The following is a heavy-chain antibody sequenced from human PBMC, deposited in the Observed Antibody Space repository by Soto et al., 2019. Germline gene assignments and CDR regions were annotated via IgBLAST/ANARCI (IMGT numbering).Heavy chain of an antibody. Sequence: QVQLQESGPGLVKPSGTLSLTCAVSGDSVRSPYYWCWVRQSPGKGLEWIGEVLHTGTTSYNPSLRSRVTISMDQSLNQSPLDLTSGTAANTAVYYCARSEGWYAIHAWGPGTLVIV. V-gene: IGHV4-4*02. J-gene: IGHJ5*02. CDR3: ARSEGWYAIHA. CDR2: VLHTGTT. CDR1: GDSVRSPYY. D-gene: IGHD6-13*01.